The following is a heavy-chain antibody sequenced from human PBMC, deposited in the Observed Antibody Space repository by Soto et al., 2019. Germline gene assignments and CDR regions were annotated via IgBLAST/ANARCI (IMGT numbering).Heavy chain of an antibody. CDR3: AREGGDYGSPFDY. Sequence: QLQLQESGSGLVKPSQTLSLTCAVSGGSISRGGYSWSWIRQPPGKGLEWIGYIYHSGSTYYNPSRRSRVTISVDRSKNQFSLKLSSVTAADTAVYYCAREGGDYGSPFDYWGQGTLVTVSS. D-gene: IGHD4-17*01. V-gene: IGHV4-30-2*01. CDR1: GGSISRGGYS. J-gene: IGHJ4*02. CDR2: IYHSGST.